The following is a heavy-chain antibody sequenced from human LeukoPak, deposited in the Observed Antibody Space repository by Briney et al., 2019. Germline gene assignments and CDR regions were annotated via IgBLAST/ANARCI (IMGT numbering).Heavy chain of an antibody. Sequence: PGGSLRLSCSASGFTFSDYAMHWVRQAPGKGLEWVSYISTSGSTIYYADSVKGRFTISRDNAKNSLYLQMNGLRAEDTAIYYCASPQWLAFWGQGTLVTVSS. J-gene: IGHJ4*02. CDR2: ISTSGSTI. CDR1: GFTFSDYA. CDR3: ASPQWLAF. D-gene: IGHD6-19*01. V-gene: IGHV3-48*03.